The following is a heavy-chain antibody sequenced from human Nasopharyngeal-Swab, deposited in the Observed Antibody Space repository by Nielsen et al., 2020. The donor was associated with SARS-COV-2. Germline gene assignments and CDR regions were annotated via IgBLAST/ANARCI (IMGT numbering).Heavy chain of an antibody. CDR2: INHSGST. Sequence: WIRQPPGKGLEWIGEINHSGSTNYRPSLKSRVTISVDTSKNQFSLKLSSVTAADTAVYYCARGRRVAPIFHGWAPYYMDVWGKGTTVTVSS. V-gene: IGHV4-34*01. D-gene: IGHD5-12*01. J-gene: IGHJ6*03. CDR3: ARGRRVAPIFHGWAPYYMDV.